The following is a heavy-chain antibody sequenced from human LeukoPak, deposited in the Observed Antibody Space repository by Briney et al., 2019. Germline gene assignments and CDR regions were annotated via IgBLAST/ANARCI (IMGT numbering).Heavy chain of an antibody. Sequence: GGPLRLSCAASGFTFSSYEMNWVRQSPGKGLEWVSYISSSDTTIYYADSVKGRFTISRDNAKNSLYLQMSSLRAEDTAVYYCARGGYNWNDLDYWGQGTLVTVSS. J-gene: IGHJ4*02. V-gene: IGHV3-48*03. CDR1: GFTFSSYE. CDR3: ARGGYNWNDLDY. CDR2: ISSSDTTI. D-gene: IGHD1-1*01.